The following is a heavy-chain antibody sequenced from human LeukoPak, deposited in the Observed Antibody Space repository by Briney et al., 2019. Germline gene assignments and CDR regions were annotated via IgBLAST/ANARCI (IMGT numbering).Heavy chain of an antibody. J-gene: IGHJ4*02. D-gene: IGHD5-24*01. CDR3: ARGDGYNWEFYFDY. CDR2: IYYSGST. Sequence: SETLSLTCTVSGGSISNYYWTWIGQPRGKELEWIRYIYYSGSTNYNPSLKSRVTISLDTSKSQFSLKLTSVTAADTALYYCARGDGYNWEFYFDYWGQGTLVTVSS. V-gene: IGHV4-59*01. CDR1: GGSISNYY.